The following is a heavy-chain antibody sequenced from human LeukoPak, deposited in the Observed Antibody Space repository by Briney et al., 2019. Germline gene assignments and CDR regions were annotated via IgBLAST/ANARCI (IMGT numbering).Heavy chain of an antibody. V-gene: IGHV1-18*01. CDR3: ARALYGGGGFDY. CDR1: GYTFTSYG. J-gene: IGHJ4*02. Sequence: ASVKVSCKASGYTFTSYGINWVRQAPGQGLEWMGWISAYNGHTNYAQKFQGRVTMTRDTSISTASMELSRLRSDDTAVYYCARALYGGGGFDYWGQGTLVTVSS. D-gene: IGHD4-23*01. CDR2: ISAYNGHT.